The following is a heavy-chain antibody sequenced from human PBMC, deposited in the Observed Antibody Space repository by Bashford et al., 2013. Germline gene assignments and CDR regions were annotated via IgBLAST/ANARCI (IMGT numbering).Heavy chain of an antibody. CDR2: IYYSGST. CDR3: ARGPRFSEDRRVDY. V-gene: IGHV4-59*01. J-gene: IGHJ4*02. Sequence: SETLSLTCTVSGGSISSYYWSWIRQPPGKGLEWIGYIYYSGSTNYNPSLKSRVTISVDTSKNQFSLKLSSVTAADTAVYYCARGPRFSEDRRVDYWGQGNPGHRLL. D-gene: IGHD2-15*01. CDR1: GGSISSYY.